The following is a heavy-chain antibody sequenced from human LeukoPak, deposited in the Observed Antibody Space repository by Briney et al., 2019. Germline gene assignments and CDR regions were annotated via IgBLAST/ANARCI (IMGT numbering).Heavy chain of an antibody. V-gene: IGHV1-18*01. J-gene: IGHJ5*02. D-gene: IGHD4-17*01. CDR2: ISAYNGNT. CDR3: ARDVTTVTTISVWFDP. CDR1: GYTFTSYG. Sequence: ASVKVSCKASGYTFTSYGISWVRQAPGQGLEWMGWISAYNGNTNYAQKLQGRVTMTTDTSTSTAYMELRSLRSDDTAVYYCARDVTTVTTISVWFDPWGQGTLVTVSS.